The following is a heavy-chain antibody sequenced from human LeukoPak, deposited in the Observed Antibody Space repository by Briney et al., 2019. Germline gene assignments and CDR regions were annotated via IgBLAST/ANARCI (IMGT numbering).Heavy chain of an antibody. J-gene: IGHJ3*02. D-gene: IGHD4-17*01. CDR3: VRDRESGDTGAFDI. CDR2: IWYDGSNK. CDR1: GFTFSSYG. V-gene: IGHV3-33*01. Sequence: PGGSLRLSCGASGFTFSSYGMHWVRQAPGKGLEWVAVIWYDGSNKYYADSVRGRFTISRDNSKNTLFLQMNSLRAENTAVYYCVRDRESGDTGAFDIWGQGTMVTVSS.